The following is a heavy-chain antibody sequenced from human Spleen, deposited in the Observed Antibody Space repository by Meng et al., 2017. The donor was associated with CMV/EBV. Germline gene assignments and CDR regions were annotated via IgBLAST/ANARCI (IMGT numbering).Heavy chain of an antibody. D-gene: IGHD3-3*01. CDR2: INPNSGGT. CDR1: GYTFTGYY. V-gene: IGHV1-2*02. J-gene: IGHJ4*02. CDR3: ARGGDYDFWSGYLPIDY. Sequence: ASVKVSCKASGYTFTGYYMHWVRQAPGQGLEWMGWINPNSGGTNYAQKFQGRVTLTRDTSTSTVYMELRSLRSDDTAVYYCARGGDYDFWSGYLPIDYWGQGTLVTVSS.